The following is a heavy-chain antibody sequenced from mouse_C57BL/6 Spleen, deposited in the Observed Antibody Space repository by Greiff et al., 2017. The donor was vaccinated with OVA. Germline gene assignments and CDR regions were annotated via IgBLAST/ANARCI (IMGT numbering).Heavy chain of an antibody. J-gene: IGHJ4*01. CDR1: GYTFTSYT. V-gene: IGHV1-4*01. Sequence: VQLQESGAELARPGASVKMSCKASGYTFTSYTMHWVKQRPGQGLEWIGYINPSSGYTKYNQKFKDKATLTADKSSSTAYMQLSSLTSEDSAVYYCARGDSSGRYYAMDYWGQGTSVTVSS. D-gene: IGHD3-2*02. CDR3: ARGDSSGRYYAMDY. CDR2: INPSSGYT.